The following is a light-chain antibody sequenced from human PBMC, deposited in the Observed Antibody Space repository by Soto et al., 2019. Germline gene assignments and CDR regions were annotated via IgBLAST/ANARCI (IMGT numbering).Light chain of an antibody. CDR1: QSVGTS. CDR2: GAS. V-gene: IGKV3-15*01. Sequence: IVMTQSPATLSVSPGERATLSCRASQSVGTSLAWYQQKLGQAPRLLIYGASTRATDVPVRFSGSGSGTEFTLTISSLQSEDFSVSYCQQYNNWPPWTFGQGTKVEIK. J-gene: IGKJ1*01. CDR3: QQYNNWPPWT.